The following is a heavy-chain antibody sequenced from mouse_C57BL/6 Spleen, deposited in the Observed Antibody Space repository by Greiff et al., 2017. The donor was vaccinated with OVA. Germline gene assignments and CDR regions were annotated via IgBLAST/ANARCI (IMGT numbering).Heavy chain of an antibody. V-gene: IGHV14-3*01. CDR3: ARTTVVVDFDY. J-gene: IGHJ2*01. Sequence: VQLQQPGAELVKPGASVKLSCKASGYTFTSYWMHWVKQRPEQGLEWIGRIDPANGNTKYAPKFQGKATITADTSSNTAYLQLSSLTSEDTAIYYCARTTVVVDFDYWGQGTTLTVSS. CDR1: GYTFTSYW. D-gene: IGHD1-1*01. CDR2: IDPANGNT.